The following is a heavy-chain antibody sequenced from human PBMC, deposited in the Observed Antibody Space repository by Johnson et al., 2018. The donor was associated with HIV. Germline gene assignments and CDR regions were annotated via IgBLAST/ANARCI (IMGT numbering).Heavy chain of an antibody. CDR3: ARNGDAFDI. V-gene: IGHV3-30*02. Sequence: QVQLVESGGGVVQPGGSLRLSCAASGFTFSSYAIHWVRQAPGKGLEWVAFIRFDGNNKYYADSVKGRFTISRDNSKNTLYLQMNSLRAEDTAVYYCARNGDAFDIWGQGTKVTVSS. CDR2: IRFDGNNK. J-gene: IGHJ3*02. D-gene: IGHD2-8*01. CDR1: GFTFSSYA.